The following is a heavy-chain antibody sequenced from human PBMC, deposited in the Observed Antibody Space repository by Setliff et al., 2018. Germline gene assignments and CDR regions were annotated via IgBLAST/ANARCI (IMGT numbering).Heavy chain of an antibody. CDR1: GGSISSGGYY. V-gene: IGHV4-39*07. CDR2: IYYSGST. Sequence: SETLSLTCTVSGGSISSGGYYWGWIRQPPGKGLEWIGSIYYSGSTYYNPSLKSRVTISVDTSKKQFSLKLSSVTAADTAVYYCARGPYNIYDRSGYGFTNWFDPWGQGILVTVSS. D-gene: IGHD3-22*01. CDR3: ARGPYNIYDRSGYGFTNWFDP. J-gene: IGHJ5*02.